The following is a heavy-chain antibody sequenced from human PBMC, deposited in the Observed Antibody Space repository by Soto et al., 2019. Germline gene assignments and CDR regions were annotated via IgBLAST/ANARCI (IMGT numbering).Heavy chain of an antibody. J-gene: IGHJ4*02. CDR1: GGSIRSYY. CDR2: IFYSGST. D-gene: IGHD5-18*01. Sequence: SETLSLTCTVSGGSIRSYYWTWIRQHPGKGLEWLGYIFYSGSTFYNPSLKSRVTISIHTSKSQFSLQLTSVTAADTAVYYCARGAADTAMVDSWGQGTLVTVSS. CDR3: ARGAADTAMVDS. V-gene: IGHV4-59*01.